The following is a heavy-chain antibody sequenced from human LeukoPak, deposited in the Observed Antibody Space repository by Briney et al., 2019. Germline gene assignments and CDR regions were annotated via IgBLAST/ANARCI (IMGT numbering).Heavy chain of an antibody. CDR3: ARDQELLWFGEFQPFDY. D-gene: IGHD3-10*01. CDR2: INPNSGGT. V-gene: IGHV1-2*02. CDR1: GYTFTGYY. Sequence: ASVKVSCKASGYTFTGYYMHWVRQAPGRGLEWMGWINPNSGGTNYAQKFQGRVTMTRDTSISTAYMELSRLRSDDTAVYYCARDQELLWFGEFQPFDYWGQGTLVTVSS. J-gene: IGHJ4*02.